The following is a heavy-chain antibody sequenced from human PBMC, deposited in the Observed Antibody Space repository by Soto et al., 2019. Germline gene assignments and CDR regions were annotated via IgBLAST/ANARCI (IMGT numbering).Heavy chain of an antibody. CDR2: ISTSGDNT. D-gene: IGHD2-21*01. Sequence: EVQLLQSGGGLVQPGGSLRLSCAASGFTFSNYVMSWVRQAPGKGLEWVSGISTSGDNTYYADSVKGRIAISRDNSKSTLYLQMTGLRVEDTAVYYCAYWAGVSRKTWWGPFDYWGQGTLVTVSS. V-gene: IGHV3-23*01. CDR3: AYWAGVSRKTWWGPFDY. CDR1: GFTFSNYV. J-gene: IGHJ4*02.